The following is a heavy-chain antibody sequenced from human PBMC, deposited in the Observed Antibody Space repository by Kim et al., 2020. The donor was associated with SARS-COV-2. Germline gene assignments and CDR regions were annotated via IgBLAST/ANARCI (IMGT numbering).Heavy chain of an antibody. Sequence: GGSLRLSCAASGFTFSSYWMHWVRQAPGKGLVWVSRINSDGSSTSYADSVKGRFTISRDNAKNTLYLQMNSLRAEDTAVYYCAREVGPRWGGGYVDYWGQGTLVTVSS. V-gene: IGHV3-74*01. CDR1: GFTFSSYW. D-gene: IGHD3-16*01. CDR3: AREVGPRWGGGYVDY. J-gene: IGHJ4*02. CDR2: INSDGSST.